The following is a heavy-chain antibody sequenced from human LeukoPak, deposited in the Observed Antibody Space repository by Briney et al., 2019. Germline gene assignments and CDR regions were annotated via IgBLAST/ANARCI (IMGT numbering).Heavy chain of an antibody. J-gene: IGHJ5*02. D-gene: IGHD6-13*01. CDR1: GFTFSSYG. Sequence: GGSLRLSCAASGFTFSSYGIHWVRQAPGKGLEWVAVISYDGSNKYYADSVKGRFTISRDISKNTLYLQMNSLRAEDTAVYYCAKEGVYSSSWYRWFDPWGQGTLVTVSS. CDR2: ISYDGSNK. V-gene: IGHV3-30*18. CDR3: AKEGVYSSSWYRWFDP.